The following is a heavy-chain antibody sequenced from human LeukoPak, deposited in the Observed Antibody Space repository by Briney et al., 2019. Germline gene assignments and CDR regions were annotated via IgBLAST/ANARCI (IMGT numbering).Heavy chain of an antibody. V-gene: IGHV3-30*18. CDR2: ISYDGSNK. J-gene: IGHJ5*02. CDR1: GFTFSSYG. D-gene: IGHD2-8*01. CDR3: AKDPRYCTNGVCSPYNWFDP. Sequence: GGSLRLSCAASGFTFSSYGMHWVRQAPGKGLEWVAGISYDGSNKYYADSVKGRFTISRDNSKNTLYLQMNSLRAEDTAVYYCAKDPRYCTNGVCSPYNWFDPWGQGTLVTVSS.